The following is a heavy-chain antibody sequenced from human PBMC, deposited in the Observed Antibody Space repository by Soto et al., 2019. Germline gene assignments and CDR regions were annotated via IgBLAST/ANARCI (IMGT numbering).Heavy chain of an antibody. CDR2: VSGSGGST. D-gene: IGHD4-4*01. CDR1: GFNFNSYA. J-gene: IGHJ4*02. CDR3: AKGNTVTRYYLDY. V-gene: IGHV3-23*01. Sequence: GGSLRLSCAASGFNFNSYAMSWVRQAPGKGLEWVSAVSGSGGSTCYAGSVKGRFTISRDNSKTTLSLQMNSLRAEDTAVYYCAKGNTVTRYYLDYWGQGALVTVSS.